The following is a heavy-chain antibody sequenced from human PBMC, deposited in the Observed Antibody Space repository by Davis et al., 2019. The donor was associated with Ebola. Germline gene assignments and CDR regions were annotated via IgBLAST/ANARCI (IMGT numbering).Heavy chain of an antibody. CDR2: ISGSGGST. J-gene: IGHJ3*01. Sequence: GESLKISCAASGFTFSSYWMSWVRQAPGKGLEWASAISGSGGSTYYADSVKGRFTISRDNAKNTLYLQMNSLRAEDTAVYYCARDPHWGQGTMVTVSS. V-gene: IGHV3-23*01. CDR3: ARDPH. CDR1: GFTFSSYW.